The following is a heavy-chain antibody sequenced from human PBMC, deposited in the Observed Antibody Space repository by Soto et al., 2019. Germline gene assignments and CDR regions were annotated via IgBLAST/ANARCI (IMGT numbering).Heavy chain of an antibody. Sequence: SETLSLTCAVYGGSFSGYYWSWIRQPPGKGLEWIGEINHSGSTNYNPSLKSRVTISVDTSKNQVSLKLSSVTAADTAVYYCARLGGSFAVPHFDYWGQGTLVTVSS. J-gene: IGHJ4*02. D-gene: IGHD1-26*01. CDR1: GGSFSGYY. V-gene: IGHV4-34*01. CDR3: ARLGGSFAVPHFDY. CDR2: INHSGST.